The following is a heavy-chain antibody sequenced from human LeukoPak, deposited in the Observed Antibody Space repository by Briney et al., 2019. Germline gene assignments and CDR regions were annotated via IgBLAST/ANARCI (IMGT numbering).Heavy chain of an antibody. V-gene: IGHV4-4*02. Sequence: SETLSLTCAVSGGSLSSSNWWSWVRQPPGKGLEWIGEIYHSGSTNYNPSLKSRVTISVDKSKNQFSLKLSSVTAADTAVYYCARARPYYDILTGYYLDYWGQGTLVTVSS. CDR1: GGSLSSSNW. CDR3: ARARPYYDILTGYYLDY. CDR2: IYHSGST. J-gene: IGHJ4*02. D-gene: IGHD3-9*01.